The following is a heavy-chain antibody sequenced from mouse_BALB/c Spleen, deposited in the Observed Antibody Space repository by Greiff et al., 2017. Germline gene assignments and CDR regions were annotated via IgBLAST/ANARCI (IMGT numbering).Heavy chain of an antibody. CDR1: GDSITSGY. J-gene: IGHJ2*01. CDR2: ISYSGST. D-gene: IGHD1-1*01. CDR3: ARKGYYGSSSFDY. V-gene: IGHV3-8*02. Sequence: EVKLQESGPSLVKPSQTLSLTCSVTGDSITSGYWNWIRKFPGNKLEYMGYISYSGSTYYNPSLKSRISITRDTSKNQYYLQLNSVTTEDTATYYCARKGYYGSSSFDYWGQGTTLTVSS.